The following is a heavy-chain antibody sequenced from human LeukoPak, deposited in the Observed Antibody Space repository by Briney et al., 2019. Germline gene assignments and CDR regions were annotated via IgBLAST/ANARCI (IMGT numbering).Heavy chain of an antibody. CDR2: INPNSGGT. CDR3: ARGGEYSSSSDY. Sequence: ASVKVSCKASGYTFNGYYMHCVREAPGQGLEWMGWINPNSGGTNYAQKFQGRVTMTRDTSISTAYMELSRLRSDDTAVYYCARGGEYSSSSDYWGQGTLVTVSS. V-gene: IGHV1-2*02. CDR1: GYTFNGYY. J-gene: IGHJ4*02. D-gene: IGHD6-6*01.